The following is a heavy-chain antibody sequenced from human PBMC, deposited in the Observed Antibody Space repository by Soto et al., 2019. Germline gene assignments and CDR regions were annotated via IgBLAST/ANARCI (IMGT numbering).Heavy chain of an antibody. CDR3: ARESHYYDSSGYYINWFDP. Sequence: SETLSLTCTVSGGSISSYYWSWIRQPPGKGLEWIGYIYYSGSTNYNPSLKSRVTISVDTSKNQFSLKLSSVTAANTAVYYCARESHYYDSSGYYINWFDPWGQGTLVTVS. J-gene: IGHJ5*02. D-gene: IGHD3-22*01. CDR1: GGSISSYY. CDR2: IYYSGST. V-gene: IGHV4-59*01.